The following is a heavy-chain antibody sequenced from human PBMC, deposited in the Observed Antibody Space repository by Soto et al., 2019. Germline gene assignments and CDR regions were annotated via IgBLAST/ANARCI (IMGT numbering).Heavy chain of an antibody. Sequence: ASVKVSCKASGYTFTSYGISWVRQAPGQGLEWMGWISAYNGNTNYAQKLQGRVTMTTDTSTSTAYMELRSLRSDDTAVYYCARERGPFNWNGVRGFDPWGQGTLVTVSS. J-gene: IGHJ5*02. V-gene: IGHV1-18*01. D-gene: IGHD1-20*01. CDR1: GYTFTSYG. CDR3: ARERGPFNWNGVRGFDP. CDR2: ISAYNGNT.